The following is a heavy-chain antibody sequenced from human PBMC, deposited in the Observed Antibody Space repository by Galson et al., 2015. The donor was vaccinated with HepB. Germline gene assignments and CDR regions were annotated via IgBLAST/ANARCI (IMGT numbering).Heavy chain of an antibody. Sequence: SLRLSCAASGLTFNSYAMSWVRQAPGKGLEWVPAISDGGGSTYYADSVKGRFTISRDNSKHTLYLQMNSLRAEDTAVYYCANVGGYCSGGRCYSGYVDYWGQGTPVTVSS. CDR1: GLTFNSYA. CDR2: ISDGGGST. J-gene: IGHJ4*02. V-gene: IGHV3-23*01. CDR3: ANVGGYCSGGRCYSGYVDY. D-gene: IGHD2-15*01.